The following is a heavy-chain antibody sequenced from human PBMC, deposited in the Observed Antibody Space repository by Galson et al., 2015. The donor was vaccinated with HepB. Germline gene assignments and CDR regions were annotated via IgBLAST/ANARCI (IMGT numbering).Heavy chain of an antibody. CDR3: AKENADVVVVPAWGVSFAY. CDR2: ISGSGDTT. V-gene: IGHV3-23*01. J-gene: IGHJ4*02. D-gene: IGHD2-2*01. Sequence: SLRLSCAASGFTFSSYTMNWVRQAPGKGLEWVSGISGSGDTTYYADSVKGRFTISRGNSKNTLYLQMNSLRADDTAVYYCAKENADVVVVPAWGVSFAYLGQGSLVTVSS. CDR1: GFTFSSYT.